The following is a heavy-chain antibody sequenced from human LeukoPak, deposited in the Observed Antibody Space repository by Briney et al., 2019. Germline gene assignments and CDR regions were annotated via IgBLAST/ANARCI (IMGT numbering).Heavy chain of an antibody. V-gene: IGHV3-23*01. D-gene: IGHD2-2*02. CDR3: AKDLGYCSSTSCYTDYDMDV. J-gene: IGHJ6*02. CDR2: ISGSGGST. CDR1: GFTFSSYA. Sequence: GASLRLSCAASGFTFSSYAMSWVRQAPGKGLEWVSAISGSGGSTYYADSVKGRFTISRDNSKNTLYLQMNSLRAEDTAVYYCAKDLGYCSSTSCYTDYDMDVWGQGTTVTVSS.